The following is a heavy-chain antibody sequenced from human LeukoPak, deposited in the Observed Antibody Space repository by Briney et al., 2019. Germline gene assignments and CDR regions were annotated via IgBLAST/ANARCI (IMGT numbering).Heavy chain of an antibody. D-gene: IGHD6-6*01. CDR1: GGSISSYY. J-gene: IGHJ6*02. Sequence: SETLSLTCTVSGGSISSYYWSWIRQPPGKGLEWMGYIYYSGSTNYNPSLKSRVTISVDTSKTQFSLKRSSVTAADTAVYYCARHGAARPYYYYGMDVWGQGTTVTVSS. CDR3: ARHGAARPYYYYGMDV. V-gene: IGHV4-59*08. CDR2: IYYSGST.